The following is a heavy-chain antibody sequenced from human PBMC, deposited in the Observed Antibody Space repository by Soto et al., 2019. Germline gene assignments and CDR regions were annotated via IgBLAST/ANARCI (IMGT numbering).Heavy chain of an antibody. D-gene: IGHD2-15*01. J-gene: IGHJ5*02. CDR1: GFTFSSYA. V-gene: IGHV3-30-3*01. CDR3: ARDRVHGDVAHCSGGSCYSWFDP. Sequence: GGSLRLSCAASGFTFSSYAMHWVRQAPGKGLEWVAVISYDGSNKYYADSVKGRFTISRDNSKNTLYLQMNSLRAEDTAVYYCARDRVHGDVAHCSGGSCYSWFDPWGQGTLVTVSS. CDR2: ISYDGSNK.